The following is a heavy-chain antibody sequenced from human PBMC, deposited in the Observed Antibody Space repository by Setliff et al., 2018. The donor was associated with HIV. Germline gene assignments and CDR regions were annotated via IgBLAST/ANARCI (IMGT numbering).Heavy chain of an antibody. Sequence: SETLSLTCTVYGGSFSNYYTNWIRQPPGKGLEWIGELSPSGTTRSNPSLQSRVTISLDTSNNQFSLKLTSVTAADTAMYYCASFFVTTVTNQDYWGQGTQVTVS. CDR3: ASFFVTTVTNQDY. D-gene: IGHD4-17*01. V-gene: IGHV4-34*01. CDR2: LSPSGTT. J-gene: IGHJ4*02. CDR1: GGSFSNYY.